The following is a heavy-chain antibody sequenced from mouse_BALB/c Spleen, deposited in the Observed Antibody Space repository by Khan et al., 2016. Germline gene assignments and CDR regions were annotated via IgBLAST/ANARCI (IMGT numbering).Heavy chain of an antibody. Sequence: EVKLEESGPGLVKPSQSLSLTCSVTGYSITSGYYWNWIRQFPGNKLEWMGYISYDGSKNYNPSLKNRISITRDTSKNQFFLKLNSVTTEDTATYYCARAWYFDYWGQGTTLTVSS. CDR3: ARAWYFDY. J-gene: IGHJ2*01. CDR2: ISYDGSK. V-gene: IGHV3-6*02. CDR1: GYSITSGYY.